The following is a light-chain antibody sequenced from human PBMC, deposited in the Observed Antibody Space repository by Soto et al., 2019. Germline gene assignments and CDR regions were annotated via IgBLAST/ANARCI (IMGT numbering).Light chain of an antibody. CDR2: GAS. V-gene: IGKV3-15*01. CDR3: QQYNNWPLT. Sequence: EIVMTQSPATLSVSPGESATLSCRASQSVSNNLAWYQQRPGQAPRLLIYGASTRATDIPARFSGSGSGTEFTLTISSLQSEDFAVDYCQQYNNWPLTFGGGTKVEIK. CDR1: QSVSNN. J-gene: IGKJ4*01.